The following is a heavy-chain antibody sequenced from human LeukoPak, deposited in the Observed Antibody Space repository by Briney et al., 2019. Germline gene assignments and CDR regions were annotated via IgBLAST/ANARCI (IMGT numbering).Heavy chain of an antibody. CDR3: ARLPLIATTRGGFDP. D-gene: IGHD6-13*01. CDR1: GGSISGYY. CDR2: IYDTGAT. J-gene: IGHJ5*02. V-gene: IGHV4-59*08. Sequence: SEALSLTCTVSGGSISGYYWSWIRQPPGKRLEWIGYIYDTGATNYNPSLKSRFTISIDTSKNQFSLNLSSVTAADTAVYYCARLPLIATTRGGFDPWGQGTPVTVSS.